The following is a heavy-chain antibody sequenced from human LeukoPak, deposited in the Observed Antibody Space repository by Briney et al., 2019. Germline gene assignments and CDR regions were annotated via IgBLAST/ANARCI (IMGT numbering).Heavy chain of an antibody. CDR2: VRSRAYGGTS. J-gene: IGHJ5*02. V-gene: IGHV3-49*03. Sequence: PGGSLRLSCTASGFTFGDYAMNWFRQAPGKGLEWVGFVRSRAYGGTSEYAASVKGRFTISRDDSKSIAYLQMDSLKTEDTALYYCTSGVVVGGNWEGHWFDPWGQGTLVTVSS. D-gene: IGHD2-2*01. CDR1: GFTFGDYA. CDR3: TSGVVVGGNWEGHWFDP.